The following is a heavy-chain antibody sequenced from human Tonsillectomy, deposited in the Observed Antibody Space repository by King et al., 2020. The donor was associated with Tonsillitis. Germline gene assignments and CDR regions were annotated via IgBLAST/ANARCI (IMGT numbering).Heavy chain of an antibody. CDR2: IIPILGIA. D-gene: IGHD3-10*01. J-gene: IGHJ3*02. CDR3: TRSVSYEVEDAFDI. CDR1: GGTFSSYA. Sequence: QLVQSGAEVKKPGSSVKVSCKASGGTFSSYAISWVRQAPGQGLEWMGRIIPILGIANYAQKFQGRVTITADKSTSTAYMELSSLRSEDTAVYYCTRSVSYEVEDAFDIWGQGTMVTVSS. V-gene: IGHV1-69*09.